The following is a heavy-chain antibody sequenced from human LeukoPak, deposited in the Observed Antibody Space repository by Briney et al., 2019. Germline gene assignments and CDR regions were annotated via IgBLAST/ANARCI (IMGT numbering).Heavy chain of an antibody. CDR1: GGSLRNYH. D-gene: IGHD6-25*01. CDR3: ARVHSSGWPRRCNWFDP. V-gene: IGHV4-59*01. CDR2: IYYSGST. Sequence: SETLSLTCAVYGGSLRNYHWSLIRQPPGKGLEWIGYIYYSGSTNYNPSLKSRVTISVDTSKNQFSLKLSSVTAADTAVYYCARVHSSGWPRRCNWFDPWGQGTLVTVSS. J-gene: IGHJ5*02.